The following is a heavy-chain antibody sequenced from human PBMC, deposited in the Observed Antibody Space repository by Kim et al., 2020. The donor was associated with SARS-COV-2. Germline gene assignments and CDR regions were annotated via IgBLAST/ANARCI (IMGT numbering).Heavy chain of an antibody. V-gene: IGHV3-23*01. D-gene: IGHD6-19*01. J-gene: IGHJ6*02. CDR3: AKVSVAGGYYYYGMDV. Sequence: SVKGRLTISRDNPKNTLYLQMDSLRAEDTAVYYCAKVSVAGGYYYYGMDVWGQGTTVTVSS.